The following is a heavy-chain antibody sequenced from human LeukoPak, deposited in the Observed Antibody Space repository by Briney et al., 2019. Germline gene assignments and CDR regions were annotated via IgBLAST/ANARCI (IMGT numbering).Heavy chain of an antibody. CDR2: IYPGDSDT. Sequence: GESLNISCKGSGYSFTSYWIGWVRQMPGKGLEWMGIIYPGDSDTRYSPSFQGQVTISADKSISTAYLQWSSLKASDTAMYCCARLGSYDFWSGYPSGFDYWGQGTLVTVSS. D-gene: IGHD3-3*01. V-gene: IGHV5-51*01. J-gene: IGHJ4*02. CDR3: ARLGSYDFWSGYPSGFDY. CDR1: GYSFTSYW.